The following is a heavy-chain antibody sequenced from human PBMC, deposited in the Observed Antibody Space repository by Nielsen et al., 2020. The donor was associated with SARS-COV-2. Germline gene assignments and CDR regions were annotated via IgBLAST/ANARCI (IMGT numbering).Heavy chain of an antibody. Sequence: GGSLRLSSAASGFTFSSFWMNWVRQAPGKGLEWVSGISWNSGSIGYADSVKGRFTISRDNAKNSLYLHMNSLRVEDTAVYYCVRDSSVVIWSGYPVDWGQGTLVTVSS. CDR1: GFTFSSFW. D-gene: IGHD3-3*01. J-gene: IGHJ4*02. V-gene: IGHV3-9*01. CDR3: VRDSSVVIWSGYPVD. CDR2: ISWNSGSI.